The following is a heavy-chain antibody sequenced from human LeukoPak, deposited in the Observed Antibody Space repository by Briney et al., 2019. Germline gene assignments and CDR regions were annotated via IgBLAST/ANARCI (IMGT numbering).Heavy chain of an antibody. J-gene: IGHJ4*02. CDR3: ARGSGWYGKQTDY. CDR1: GGSISSYY. Sequence: SETLSLTCTVSGGSISSYYWSWIRQPPGKGLEWIGYIYYSGSTNYNPSLKSRVTISVGTSKNQFSLKLSSVTAADTAVYYCARGSGWYGKQTDYWGQGTLVTVSS. D-gene: IGHD6-19*01. CDR2: IYYSGST. V-gene: IGHV4-59*01.